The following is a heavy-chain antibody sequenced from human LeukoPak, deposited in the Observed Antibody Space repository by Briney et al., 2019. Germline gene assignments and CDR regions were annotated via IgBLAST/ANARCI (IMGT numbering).Heavy chain of an antibody. CDR2: ISGSGSST. J-gene: IGHJ4*02. V-gene: IGHV3-23*01. Sequence: GGSLRLSCAASGFTFSSYGMSWVRQAPGKGLEWVSAISGSGSSTYYADSEKGRFTISRDNSKNTLCLQMNSLRAEDTAVYYCAKEIWPTVTTPGHTHFDYWGQGTLVTVSS. CDR1: GFTFSSYG. CDR3: AKEIWPTVTTPGHTHFDY. D-gene: IGHD4-17*01.